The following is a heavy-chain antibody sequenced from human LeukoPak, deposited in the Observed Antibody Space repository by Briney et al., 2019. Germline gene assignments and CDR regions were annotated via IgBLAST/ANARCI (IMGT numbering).Heavy chain of an antibody. CDR1: GGSISSYY. J-gene: IGHJ4*02. Sequence: SETLSLTCTVSGGSISSYYWSWIRQPPGKGLEWIGYIYYSGSTNYNPSLKSRVTISVDTSKNQFSLKLSSVTAADTAVYYCARGPDYDILTGLDYWGQGTLVTVSS. V-gene: IGHV4-59*12. CDR2: IYYSGST. CDR3: ARGPDYDILTGLDY. D-gene: IGHD3-9*01.